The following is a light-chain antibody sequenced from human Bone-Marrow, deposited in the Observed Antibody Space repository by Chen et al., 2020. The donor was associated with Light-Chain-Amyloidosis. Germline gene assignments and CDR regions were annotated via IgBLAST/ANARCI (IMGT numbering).Light chain of an antibody. J-gene: IGKJ1*01. Sequence: DIVMTQSPDSLAVSLGERATINCKSSQGVLYSSSNKDYLAWYQQKPGQPPKLRIYWASNRESGVADRFSGSGSGRDFTLTISSLQAEDVAGYYCQQYYNSPWTFGQGTKVDIK. CDR2: WAS. CDR3: QQYYNSPWT. V-gene: IGKV4-1*01. CDR1: QGVLYSSSNKDY.